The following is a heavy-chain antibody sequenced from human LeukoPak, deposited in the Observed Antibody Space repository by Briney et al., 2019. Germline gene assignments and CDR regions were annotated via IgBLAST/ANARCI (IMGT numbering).Heavy chain of an antibody. CDR2: MNPNSGNT. V-gene: IGHV1-8*01. D-gene: IGHD3-16*01. Sequence: ASVKVSCKGSGYTFTRFDIHWGGQATGQGLEWMGWMNPNSGNTGYAQKFQGRVTMTRNTSISTAYMELSSLRSEDTAVYYCARVGGSSDYWGQGTLVTVSS. J-gene: IGHJ4*02. CDR1: GYTFTRFD. CDR3: ARVGGSSDY.